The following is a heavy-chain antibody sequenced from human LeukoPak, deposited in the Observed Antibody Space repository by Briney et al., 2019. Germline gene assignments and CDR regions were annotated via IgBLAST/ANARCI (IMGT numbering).Heavy chain of an antibody. V-gene: IGHV3-21*01. CDR1: GFTFDDYA. CDR2: ISSSSSYI. Sequence: GGSLRLSCAASGFTFDDYAMHWVRQAPGKGLEWVSSISSSSSYIYYADSVKGRFTISRDNAKNSLYLQMNSLRAEDTAVYYCARVDLDYWGQGTLVTVSS. J-gene: IGHJ4*02. CDR3: ARVDLDY.